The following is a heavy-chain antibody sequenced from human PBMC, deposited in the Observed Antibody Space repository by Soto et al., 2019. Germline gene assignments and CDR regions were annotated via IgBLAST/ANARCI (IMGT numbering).Heavy chain of an antibody. J-gene: IGHJ5*02. Sequence: SETLSLTCAVYGGSFSGYYWSWIRQPPGKGLEWIGEINHSGSTNYNPSLKSRVTISVDTSKNQFSLKLSSVTAADTAVYYCARGRYYYDSSGYYNWFDPWGQGTLVTVSS. V-gene: IGHV4-34*01. CDR3: ARGRYYYDSSGYYNWFDP. CDR2: INHSGST. CDR1: GGSFSGYY. D-gene: IGHD3-22*01.